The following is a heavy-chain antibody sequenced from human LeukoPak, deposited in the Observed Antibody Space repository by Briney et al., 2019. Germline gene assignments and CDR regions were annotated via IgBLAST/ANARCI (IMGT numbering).Heavy chain of an antibody. CDR2: IYPGDSDT. D-gene: IGHD5-18*01. V-gene: IGHV5-51*01. J-gene: IGHJ6*03. CDR1: GYSFTSYW. CDR3: ARQRYSSNYYYYYMDV. Sequence: GESLKISCKGSGYSFTSYWIGWVRQMPGNGLEWMGIIYPGDSDTRYSPSFQGQVTISADKSISTAYLQWSSLKASDTAMYYCARQRYSSNYYYYYMDVWGKGTTVTVSS.